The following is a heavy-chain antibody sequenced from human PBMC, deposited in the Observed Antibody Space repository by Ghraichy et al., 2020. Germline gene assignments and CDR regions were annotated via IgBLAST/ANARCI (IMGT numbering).Heavy chain of an antibody. D-gene: IGHD6-19*01. CDR2: IYYSGST. V-gene: IGHV4-61*01. J-gene: IGHJ4*02. Sequence: SQTLSLTCTVSGGSVSSGSYYWSWIRQPPGKGLEWIGYIYYSGSTNYNPSLKSRVTISVDTSKNQFSLKLSSVTAADTAVYYCARGYSSGWYRGYFDYWGQGTLVTVSS. CDR1: GGSVSSGSYY. CDR3: ARGYSSGWYRGYFDY.